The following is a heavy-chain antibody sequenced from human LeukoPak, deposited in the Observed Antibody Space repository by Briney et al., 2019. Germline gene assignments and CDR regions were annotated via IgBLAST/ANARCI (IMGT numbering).Heavy chain of an antibody. CDR3: ARGGRYFDWLSYYYYGMDV. D-gene: IGHD3-9*01. V-gene: IGHV1-8*01. CDR1: GYTFTSYD. Sequence: ASVTVSCKASGYTFTSYDINWVRQATGQGLEWMGWMNPNSGNTGYAQKFQGRVTMTRNTSISTAYMELSSLRSEDTAVYYCARGGRYFDWLSYYYYGMDVWGQGTTVTVSS. J-gene: IGHJ6*02. CDR2: MNPNSGNT.